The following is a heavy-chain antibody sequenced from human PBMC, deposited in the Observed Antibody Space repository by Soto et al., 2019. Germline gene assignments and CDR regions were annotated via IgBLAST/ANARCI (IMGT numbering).Heavy chain of an antibody. V-gene: IGHV4-34*01. CDR3: ARGGYYDLWSGYLGGMDV. Sequence: PSETLSLTCAVYGGSFSGYYWSWIRQPPGKGLEWIGEINHSGSTNYNPSLKSRVTISVDTSKNQFSLKLSSVTGADTAVYYCARGGYYDLWSGYLGGMDVWGQGTTVTVSS. CDR2: INHSGST. CDR1: GGSFSGYY. D-gene: IGHD3-3*01. J-gene: IGHJ6*02.